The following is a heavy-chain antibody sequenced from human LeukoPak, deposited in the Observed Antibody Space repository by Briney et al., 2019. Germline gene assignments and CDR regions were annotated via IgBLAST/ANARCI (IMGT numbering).Heavy chain of an antibody. D-gene: IGHD3-10*01. V-gene: IGHV3-21*01. J-gene: IGHJ3*02. CDR1: GFTFSSYS. CDR3: ARSGDYSDAFDI. CDR2: ISSSSSYI. Sequence: PGGSLRLSCAASGFTFSSYSMNWVRQAPGKGLEWVSSISSSSSYIYYADSVKGRFTISRDNAKNSLYLQMNSLRAEDTAVYYCARSGDYSDAFDIWGRGTMVTVSS.